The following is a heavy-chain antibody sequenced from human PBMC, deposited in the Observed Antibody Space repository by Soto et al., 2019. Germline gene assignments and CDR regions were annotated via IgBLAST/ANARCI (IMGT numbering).Heavy chain of an antibody. V-gene: IGHV4-4*02. J-gene: IGHJ6*02. D-gene: IGHD1-26*01. CDR2: IYHSGST. CDR1: GGSISSSNW. CDR3: AGGHCGSYGPRYWYSGMGV. Sequence: SETLSLTCAVSGGSISSSNWWSWVRQPPGKGLEWIGEIYHSGSTNYNPSLKSRVTISVDKSKNQFSLKLSSVTAADTAVYYCAGGHCGSYGPRYWYSGMGVWGRGTRGTVSS.